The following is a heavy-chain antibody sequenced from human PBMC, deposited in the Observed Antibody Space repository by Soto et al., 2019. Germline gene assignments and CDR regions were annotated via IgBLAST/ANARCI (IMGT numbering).Heavy chain of an antibody. CDR2: IYHGGST. CDR3: VREVDGYSQFDD. CDR1: GASVTRDGNC. V-gene: IGHV4-30-2*01. Sequence: QVQLRESGSGLVKPSQTLSLTCSVSGASVTRDGNCWTWIRQPPGKGLEFVASIYHGGSTFYNPSLRSRVTISLDRSKNQFSLKLTSVTAADTAVYYCVREVDGYSQFDDWGQGTLVTASS. D-gene: IGHD4-4*01. J-gene: IGHJ4*02.